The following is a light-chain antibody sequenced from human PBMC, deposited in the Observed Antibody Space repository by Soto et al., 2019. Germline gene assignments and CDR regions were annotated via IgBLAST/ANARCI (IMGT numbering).Light chain of an antibody. CDR1: QSVSSN. J-gene: IGKJ2*01. CDR3: QQYNDWPPYT. V-gene: IGKV3-15*01. Sequence: EIVMTQSPATLSVSPGERATLSCSASQSVSSNLAWYQQKPGQAPRLLLYHSSTRATGVPARFSGSGSGTEFTLTISSLQSEDFAVYYCQQYNDWPPYTFGQGTQLE. CDR2: HSS.